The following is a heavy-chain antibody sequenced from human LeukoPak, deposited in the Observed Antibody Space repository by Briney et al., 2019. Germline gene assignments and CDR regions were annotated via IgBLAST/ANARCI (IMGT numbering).Heavy chain of an antibody. CDR2: ISSSSSTI. CDR1: GFTFSTYS. Sequence: GGSLRLSCAASGFTFSTYSMNWVRQAPGKELEWVSYISSSSSTIYYADSVKGRFTISRDNAKNSLFLQMNSLRDEDTAVYCCARPLYYYGSGDDWGQGTLVTVSS. D-gene: IGHD3-10*01. V-gene: IGHV3-48*02. CDR3: ARPLYYYGSGDD. J-gene: IGHJ4*02.